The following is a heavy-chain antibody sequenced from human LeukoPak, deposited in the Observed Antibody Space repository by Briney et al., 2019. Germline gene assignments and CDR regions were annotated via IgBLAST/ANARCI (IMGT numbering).Heavy chain of an antibody. J-gene: IGHJ5*02. CDR2: INPDGTTT. CDR3: GKKLSWNTAYR. Sequence: GGSLRLSCVGSGFTYSNYWMHWVRQAPGKGPVWVSRINPDGTTTDYADSVKGRFTISRDNAKNLLYLQMNGLRADDTAVYYCGKKLSWNTAYRWGQGTLVTVSS. D-gene: IGHD1/OR15-1a*01. CDR1: GFTYSNYW. V-gene: IGHV3-74*01.